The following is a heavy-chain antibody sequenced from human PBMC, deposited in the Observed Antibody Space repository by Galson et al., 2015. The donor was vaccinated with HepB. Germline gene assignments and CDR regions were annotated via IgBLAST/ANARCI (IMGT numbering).Heavy chain of an antibody. Sequence: SLRLSCAASGFTFNNYWMSWVRQAPGKGLEWVGNIKQDGSERFYVDSVRGRFTISRDNANNSLYLQMNYLGGDDTAIYYCARLGAGSGSSDYWGQGTLVTVSS. D-gene: IGHD3-10*01. CDR1: GFTFNNYW. CDR2: IKQDGSER. J-gene: IGHJ4*02. CDR3: ARLGAGSGSSDY. V-gene: IGHV3-7*03.